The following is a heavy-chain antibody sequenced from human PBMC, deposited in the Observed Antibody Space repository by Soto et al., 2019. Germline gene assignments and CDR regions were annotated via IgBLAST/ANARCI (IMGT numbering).Heavy chain of an antibody. Sequence: QVQLQESGPGLVKPSGTLSLTCAVSGGSISSTNWWSWVRQPPGKRLEWIGEIYHSGSTNYNPSLKSRVTISLDKSKNQFSLKLSSVTAAATAVYYCARHVSGSYHLLDYWGQGPLVTVSS. J-gene: IGHJ4*02. CDR2: IYHSGST. V-gene: IGHV4-4*02. CDR1: GGSISSTNW. CDR3: ARHVSGSYHLLDY. D-gene: IGHD1-26*01.